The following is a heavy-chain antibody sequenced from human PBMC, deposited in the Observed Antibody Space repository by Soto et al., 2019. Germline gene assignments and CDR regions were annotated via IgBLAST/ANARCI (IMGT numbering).Heavy chain of an antibody. J-gene: IGHJ6*02. CDR2: ISWDGGST. CDR1: GFTFDDYT. Sequence: GGSLRLACAASGFTFDDYTMHWVRQAPGKGLEWVSLISWDGGSTYYADSVKGRFTISRDNSKNSLYLQINSLRTEDTALYYCAKDIYYYDSCGYPGQRRAAWCQGTTVTVSS. D-gene: IGHD3-22*01. CDR3: AKDIYYYDSCGYPGQRRAA. V-gene: IGHV3-43*01.